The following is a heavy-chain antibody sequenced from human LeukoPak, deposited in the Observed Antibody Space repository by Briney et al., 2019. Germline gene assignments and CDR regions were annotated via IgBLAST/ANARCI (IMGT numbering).Heavy chain of an antibody. V-gene: IGHV1-69*05. J-gene: IGHJ4*02. CDR2: IIPIFGTA. D-gene: IGHD4-17*01. CDR1: GGTFSSYA. Sequence: ASVKVSCKASGGTFSSYAISWVRQAPGQGLEWMGGIIPIFGTANYAQKFQGRVTMTTDTSTSTAYMELRSLRSDDTAVYYCARARTTVTTYLNYRGQGTLVTVSS. CDR3: ARARTTVTTYLNY.